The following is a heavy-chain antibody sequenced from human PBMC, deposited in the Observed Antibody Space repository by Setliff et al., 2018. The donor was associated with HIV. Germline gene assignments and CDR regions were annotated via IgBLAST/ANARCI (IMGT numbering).Heavy chain of an antibody. J-gene: IGHJ3*02. Sequence: PSETLSLTCTVSGGSISSANYYWSWIRQPPGKGLEWIGYIYYNGNAYYYNPSLKSRTTISLDTSMNSLKTEDTAVYYCTTGDCSAGSCHAFDIWGQGTMVTVSS. CDR2: IYYNGNAY. CDR3: GSCHAFDI. CDR1: GGSISSANYY. D-gene: IGHD2-15*01. V-gene: IGHV4-30-4*02.